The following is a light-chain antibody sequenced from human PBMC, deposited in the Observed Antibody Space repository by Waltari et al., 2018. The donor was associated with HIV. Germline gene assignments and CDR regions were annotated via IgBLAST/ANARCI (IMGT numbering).Light chain of an antibody. V-gene: IGKV3-20*01. Sequence: EIVLTQSPGTLSLSPGERATLSCRASQSVSSSYLAWYQQKPGKTPKLLIYGASNRATGIPDRFSGSGSGTDFSLSISRLEPEDFAVYYCQQYGTSPRTFGGGTKVEMK. CDR3: QQYGTSPRT. J-gene: IGKJ4*01. CDR1: QSVSSSY. CDR2: GAS.